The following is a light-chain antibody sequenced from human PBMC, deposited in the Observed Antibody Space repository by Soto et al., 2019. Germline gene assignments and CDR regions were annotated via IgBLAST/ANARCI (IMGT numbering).Light chain of an antibody. CDR3: QQFNNYLFT. CDR2: DAS. CDR1: QGISSA. V-gene: IGKV1D-13*01. Sequence: AIQLTQSPSSLSASVGDRVTITCRASQGISSALAWYQQKPGKAPKLLIYDASSLESGVPSRFSDSGSGTDFTLTISSLQPEDFATYYCQQFNNYLFTFGPGTKVDIK. J-gene: IGKJ3*01.